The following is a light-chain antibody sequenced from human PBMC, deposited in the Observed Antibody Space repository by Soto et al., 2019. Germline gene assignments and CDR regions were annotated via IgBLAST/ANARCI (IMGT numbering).Light chain of an antibody. J-gene: IGKJ5*01. CDR1: QSVSRK. CDR3: QQRSNWPIT. Sequence: EIVLTQSPGTLSLSPGERATLTCRASQSVSRKLVWYQQKPGQAPRLLIYDASNRATGIPARFSGSGSGTDFTLTISSLEPEDFAVYCCQQRSNWPITFGQGTRLEIK. V-gene: IGKV3-11*01. CDR2: DAS.